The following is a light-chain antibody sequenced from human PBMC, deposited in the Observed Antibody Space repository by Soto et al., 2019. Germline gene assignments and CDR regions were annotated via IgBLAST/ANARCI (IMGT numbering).Light chain of an antibody. V-gene: IGLV1-40*01. CDR2: TLN. CDR1: SSNIGAGYD. CDR3: QSYDSRLSAYV. J-gene: IGLJ1*01. Sequence: QAVLTQPPSVSGAPGQRVTISCTGSSSNIGAGYDVHWYLQLPGTAPKLLVYTLNNRPSGVPDRFSGSTSGTSASLAITGLQAEDEADYYCQSYDSRLSAYVFGTGTKLTVL.